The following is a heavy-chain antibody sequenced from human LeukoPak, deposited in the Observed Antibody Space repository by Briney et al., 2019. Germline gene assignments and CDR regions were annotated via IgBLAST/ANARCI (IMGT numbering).Heavy chain of an antibody. Sequence: GGSLRLSCAASGFTFSSYAMSWVRQAPGKGLEWVSAISGSGGSTYYADSVKGRFTISRDNSKNTLNLQMNSLRAEDTAVYYCAKDCSGGSCYSFFDPWGQGTLVTVSS. D-gene: IGHD2-15*01. V-gene: IGHV3-23*01. CDR3: AKDCSGGSCYSFFDP. CDR1: GFTFSSYA. CDR2: ISGSGGST. J-gene: IGHJ5*02.